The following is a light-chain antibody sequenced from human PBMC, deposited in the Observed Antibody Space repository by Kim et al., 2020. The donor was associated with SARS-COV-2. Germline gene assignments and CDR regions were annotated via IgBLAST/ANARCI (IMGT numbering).Light chain of an antibody. CDR1: SLRSYY. V-gene: IGLV3-19*01. CDR3: NSRGSNDNVL. Sequence: SSELPHDPAVSVALGQTVRITCQGDSLRSYYATWYQQKPGQAPIVVIYGKNNRPSGIPDRFSGSSSGDTASLTITGTQAGDEADYYCNSRGSNDNVLFGGGTKLTVL. CDR2: GKN. J-gene: IGLJ2*01.